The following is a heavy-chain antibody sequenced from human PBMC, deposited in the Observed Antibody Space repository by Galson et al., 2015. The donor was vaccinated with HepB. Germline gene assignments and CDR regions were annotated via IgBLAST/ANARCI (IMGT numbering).Heavy chain of an antibody. CDR2: ISAYNGNT. V-gene: IGHV1-18*04. CDR1: GYTFTSYG. D-gene: IGHD3-3*01. J-gene: IGHJ5*02. Sequence: SVKVSCKASGYTFTSYGISWVRQAPGQGLEWMGWISAYNGNTNYAQKLQGRVTMTTDTSTSTAYMELRSLRSDDTAVYYCARWRSGYYDFWSGERDWFDPWGQGTLVTVSS. CDR3: ARWRSGYYDFWSGERDWFDP.